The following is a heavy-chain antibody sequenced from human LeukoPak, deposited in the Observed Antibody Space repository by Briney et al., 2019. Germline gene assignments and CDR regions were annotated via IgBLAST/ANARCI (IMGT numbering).Heavy chain of an antibody. CDR2: MNPNSGNT. J-gene: IGHJ6*02. CDR3: ARGQGQTYFDWLLQTYYYYGMDV. CDR1: GYTFTSYD. Sequence: GASVKVSCKASGYTFTSYDINWVRQATGQGLEWMGWMNPNSGNTGYAQKFQGRVTMTRNTSISTAYMELSSRRSEDTAVYYCARGQGQTYFDWLLQTYYYYGMDVWGQGTTVTVSS. V-gene: IGHV1-8*01. D-gene: IGHD3-9*01.